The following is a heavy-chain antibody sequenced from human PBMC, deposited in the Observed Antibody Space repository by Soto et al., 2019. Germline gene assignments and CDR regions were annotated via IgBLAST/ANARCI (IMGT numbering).Heavy chain of an antibody. CDR1: GFSFSNYG. D-gene: IGHD3-10*01. Sequence: QVQLMESGGGVVQPGRSLRLSCAASGFSFSNYGMHWVRQAPGRGLEWVAVISHDGSNKDYAESVKGRFIISRDKSENTLYLQMNSLRAEDTAVYYCAKDLGSGKPYYYYAMDVWGQGTTVTVSS. CDR2: ISHDGSNK. CDR3: AKDLGSGKPYYYYAMDV. J-gene: IGHJ6*02. V-gene: IGHV3-30*18.